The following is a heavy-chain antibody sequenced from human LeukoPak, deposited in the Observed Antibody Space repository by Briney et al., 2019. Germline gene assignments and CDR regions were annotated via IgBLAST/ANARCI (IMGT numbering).Heavy chain of an antibody. CDR1: GGSISSSHW. V-gene: IGHV4-4*02. CDR2: MYHSGST. D-gene: IGHD3-22*01. CDR3: ARDGGGYDY. Sequence: PSGTLSLTCAVAGGSISSSHWWSWVRQPPGKGLEWIGQMYHSGSTNFNPSLKSRLTISVDKSNNQFSLKLRFVTAADTAMYYCARDGGGYDYWGQGTLVTVST. J-gene: IGHJ4*02.